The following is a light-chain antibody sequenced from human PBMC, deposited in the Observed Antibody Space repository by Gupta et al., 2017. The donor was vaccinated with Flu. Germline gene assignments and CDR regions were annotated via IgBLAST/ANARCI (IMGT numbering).Light chain of an antibody. CDR3: MQDNRSPYT. V-gene: IGKV3-20*01. Sequence: RAIQSDAYNYLAWYQQKPGLTPTLLIYGASSRASGVPDRFSGSGSGTHFTLKISRVEPEDAGVYYCMQDNRSPYTFGQGTKLEI. CDR2: GAS. J-gene: IGKJ2*01. CDR1: QSDAYNY.